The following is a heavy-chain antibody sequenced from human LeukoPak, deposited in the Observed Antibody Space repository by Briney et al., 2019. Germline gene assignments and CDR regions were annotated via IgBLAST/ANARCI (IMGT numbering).Heavy chain of an antibody. Sequence: GESLKISCTGSGYSFPNYWIGWVRQLPGKGLEWMGIIYLADSDTRYSPSFQGQVTISADKSISTAYLQWSSLKASDTAMYYCARHGSDYPYYYYYMDVWGKGTTVTVSS. CDR2: IYLADSDT. CDR3: ARHGSDYPYYYYYMDV. V-gene: IGHV5-51*01. D-gene: IGHD4-17*01. CDR1: GYSFPNYW. J-gene: IGHJ6*03.